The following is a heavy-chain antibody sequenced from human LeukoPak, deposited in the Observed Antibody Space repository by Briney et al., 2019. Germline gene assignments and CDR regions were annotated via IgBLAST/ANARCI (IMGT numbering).Heavy chain of an antibody. CDR2: IYHSGST. D-gene: IGHD6-6*01. V-gene: IGHV4-38-2*02. J-gene: IGHJ4*02. Sequence: SETLSLTCTVSGYSISSGYYWGWIRQPPGKGLEWIGSIYHSGSTYYNPSLKSRVTISVDTSKNQFSLKLSSVTAADTAVYYSAREIAARWVWGQGTLVTVSS. CDR1: GYSISSGYY. CDR3: AREIAARWV.